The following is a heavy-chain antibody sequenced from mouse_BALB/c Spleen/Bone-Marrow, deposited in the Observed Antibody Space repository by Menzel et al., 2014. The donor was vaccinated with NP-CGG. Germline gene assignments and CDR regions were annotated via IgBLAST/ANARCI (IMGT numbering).Heavy chain of an antibody. CDR3: TRGGNWDDFDY. CDR2: ISSGSSTI. V-gene: IGHV5-17*02. CDR1: GFTFSSFG. J-gene: IGHJ2*01. D-gene: IGHD4-1*01. Sequence: EVQLVESGGGLVQPGGSRTLSCAASGFTFSSFGMHWVRQAPEKGLEWVAYISSGSSTIFYAATVKGRFTVSRDNPKNTLFLQLTSLRSEDTAMYYCTRGGNWDDFDYWGQGTTLTVSS.